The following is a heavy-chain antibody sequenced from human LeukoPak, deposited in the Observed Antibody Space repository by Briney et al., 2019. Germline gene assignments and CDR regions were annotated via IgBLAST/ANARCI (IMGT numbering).Heavy chain of an antibody. V-gene: IGHV4-39*01. D-gene: IGHD1-26*01. Sequence: SETLSLTCTVSGGSISSSNYYWGWIRQPLGKGLEWIGSISYSGNTYYNPSLKSRVTISVDPSKNQFSLKLTSVTAADTAVYYCARLYSGSYLGYFDYWGQGTLVSVSS. CDR3: ARLYSGSYLGYFDY. CDR2: ISYSGNT. CDR1: GGSISSSNYY. J-gene: IGHJ4*02.